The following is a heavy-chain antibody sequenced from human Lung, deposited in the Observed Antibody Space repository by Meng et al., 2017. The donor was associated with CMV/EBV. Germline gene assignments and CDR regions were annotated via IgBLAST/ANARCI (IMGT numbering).Heavy chain of an antibody. Sequence: SETXSLTCTVSGGSVNSGSYYWNWIRQPPGKGLEWMGSVYFSGVTNYSPSLKSRVTVSMDTSKNHFSLKMSYMTAADTAVYYCARGGPRGYHGMAVWGQGTTVTVSS. CDR1: GGSVNSGSYY. V-gene: IGHV4-61*03. CDR3: ARGGPRGYHGMAV. CDR2: VYFSGVT. J-gene: IGHJ6*02. D-gene: IGHD3-10*01.